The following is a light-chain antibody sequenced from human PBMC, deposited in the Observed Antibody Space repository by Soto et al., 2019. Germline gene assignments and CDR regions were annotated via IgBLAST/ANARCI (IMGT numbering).Light chain of an antibody. CDR2: AAS. V-gene: IGKV1-27*01. J-gene: IGKJ4*01. Sequence: ILITQSPSSLSAFVGDRVTITCRASQDIGNFLAWYQQKPGKVPKLLIYAASTLQSGVPSRFSGSGSGTEFTLTISSLQSEDFAVYYCQQYNNWPLTFGGGTKVDI. CDR3: QQYNNWPLT. CDR1: QDIGNF.